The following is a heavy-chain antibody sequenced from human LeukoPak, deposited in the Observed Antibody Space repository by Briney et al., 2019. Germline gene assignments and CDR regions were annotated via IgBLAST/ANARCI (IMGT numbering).Heavy chain of an antibody. CDR1: GNYW. J-gene: IGHJ4*02. CDR3: VSFYEAY. Sequence: GGSLRLSCAVSGNYWMHWVRQAPGKGLVWVSHINSDGSWTSYADSVKGRFTISKDNAKNTVYLQMNNLRAEDTAVYYCVSFYEAYWGRGTLVTVSS. D-gene: IGHD2/OR15-2a*01. V-gene: IGHV3-74*01. CDR2: INSDGSWT.